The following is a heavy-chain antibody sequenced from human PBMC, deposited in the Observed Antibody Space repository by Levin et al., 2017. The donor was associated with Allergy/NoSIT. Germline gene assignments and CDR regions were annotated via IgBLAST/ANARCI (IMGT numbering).Heavy chain of an antibody. CDR1: GFTFSDYY. J-gene: IGHJ3*02. Sequence: GESLKISCAASGFTFSDYYMSWIRQAPGKGLEWVSYISSSSSYTNYADSVKGRFTISRDNAKNSLYLQMNSLRAEDTAVYYCARVYGSGSYRESDAFDIWGQGTMVTVSS. CDR3: ARVYGSGSYRESDAFDI. D-gene: IGHD3-10*01. V-gene: IGHV3-11*03. CDR2: ISSSSSYT.